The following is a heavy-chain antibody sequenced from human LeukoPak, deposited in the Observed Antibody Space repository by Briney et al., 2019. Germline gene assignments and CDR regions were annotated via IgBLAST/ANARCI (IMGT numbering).Heavy chain of an antibody. V-gene: IGHV1-2*02. Sequence: ASVKVSCKASGGTFSSYAISWVRQAPGQGLEWMGWINPNSGGTNYAQKFQGRVTMTRDTSISTAYMELSRLRSDDTAVYYCASHLIAARGVDYWGQGTLVTVSS. CDR1: GGTFSSYA. D-gene: IGHD6-6*01. J-gene: IGHJ4*02. CDR2: INPNSGGT. CDR3: ASHLIAARGVDY.